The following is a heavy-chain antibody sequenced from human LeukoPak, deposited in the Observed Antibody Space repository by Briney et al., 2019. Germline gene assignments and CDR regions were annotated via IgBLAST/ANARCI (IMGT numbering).Heavy chain of an antibody. Sequence: GGSLRLSCAASGFTFSSYGMSWVRQAPGKGLEWVAIISDDGRSKYYADSVKGRITISRDNSRNTVYLQMNSLRADDTAMYYCAKDASKDGWELLRLDYWGLGTLVTVS. CDR3: AKDASKDGWELLRLDY. V-gene: IGHV3-30*18. J-gene: IGHJ4*02. D-gene: IGHD1-26*01. CDR1: GFTFSSYG. CDR2: ISDDGRSK.